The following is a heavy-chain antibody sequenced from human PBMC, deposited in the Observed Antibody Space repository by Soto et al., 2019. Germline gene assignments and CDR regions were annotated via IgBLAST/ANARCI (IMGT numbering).Heavy chain of an antibody. CDR1: GFTFSNAW. Sequence: EVQLVESGGGLVKPGGSLILSCAASGFTFSNAWMTWVRQAPGKGLEWVGRIKSKTDGGTADYAAPLKGRFTISRDDSKNTLYLQVNSLETEDTAVYYCATYGSNPMRSDYWGQGSLVTVSS. V-gene: IGHV3-15*01. CDR3: ATYGSNPMRSDY. J-gene: IGHJ4*02. D-gene: IGHD2-2*01. CDR2: IKSKTDGGTA.